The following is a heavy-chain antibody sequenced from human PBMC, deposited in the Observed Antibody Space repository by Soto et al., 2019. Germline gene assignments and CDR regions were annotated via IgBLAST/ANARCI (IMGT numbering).Heavy chain of an antibody. CDR2: ISYDGSNK. J-gene: IGHJ6*02. Sequence: GGSLRLSCAASGFTFSSYGMHWVRQAPGKGLEWVAVISYDGSNKYYADSVKGRFTISRDNSKNTLYLQMNSLRAEDTAVYYCARDMGNDYGDRYYYGMDVWGQGTTVTVSS. V-gene: IGHV3-30*19. CDR1: GFTFSSYG. D-gene: IGHD4-17*01. CDR3: ARDMGNDYGDRYYYGMDV.